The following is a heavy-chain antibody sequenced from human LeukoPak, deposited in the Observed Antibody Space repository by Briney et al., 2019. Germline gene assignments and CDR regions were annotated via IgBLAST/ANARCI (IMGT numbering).Heavy chain of an antibody. CDR1: GFTFSSYA. CDR3: ARGGALGSSSVRYYYYYMDV. CDR2: ISGSGGST. V-gene: IGHV3-23*01. Sequence: GGSLRLSCAASGFTFSSYAMSWVRQAPGKGLEWVSAISGSGGSTYYADSVKGRFTISRDNSKNTLYLQMNSLRAEDTAVYYCARGGALGSSSVRYYYYYMDVWGKGTTVTVSS. D-gene: IGHD6-6*01. J-gene: IGHJ6*03.